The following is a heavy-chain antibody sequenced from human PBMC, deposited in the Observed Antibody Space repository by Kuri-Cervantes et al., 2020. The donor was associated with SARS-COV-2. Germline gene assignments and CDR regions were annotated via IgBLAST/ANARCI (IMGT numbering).Heavy chain of an antibody. CDR3: ASPRYYDFWSGYLDAFDI. Sequence: SVKVSCKASGGTFSSYAISWVRQAPGQGLEWMGGIIPIFGTANYAQKFQGRVTITADESTSTAYMELSSLRSEDTAVYYWASPRYYDFWSGYLDAFDIWGQGTMVTVSS. D-gene: IGHD3-3*01. V-gene: IGHV1-69*13. J-gene: IGHJ3*02. CDR2: IIPIFGTA. CDR1: GGTFSSYA.